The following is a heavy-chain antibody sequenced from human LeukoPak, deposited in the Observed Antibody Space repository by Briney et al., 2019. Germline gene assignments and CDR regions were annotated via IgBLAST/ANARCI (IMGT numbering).Heavy chain of an antibody. Sequence: GGSLRLSCAASGFTFSSYWMSWVRQAPGKGLEWVSAISGGAITTYYADSVKGRFTISRDNSNNTVYLQMNSLRVEDTALYYCAKDRQMGATVTPDFWGQGTLVTVSS. CDR3: AKDRQMGATVTPDF. D-gene: IGHD1-26*01. V-gene: IGHV3-23*01. CDR2: ISGGAITT. J-gene: IGHJ4*02. CDR1: GFTFSSYW.